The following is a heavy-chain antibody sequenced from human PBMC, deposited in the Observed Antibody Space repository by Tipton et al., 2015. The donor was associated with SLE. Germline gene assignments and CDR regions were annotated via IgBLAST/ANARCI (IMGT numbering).Heavy chain of an antibody. J-gene: IGHJ4*02. CDR3: ARGVYGVSGGYDY. CDR1: GFTFNKYA. Sequence: GSLRLSCAASGFTFNKYAMHWVRQAPGMGLEYVSAISSNGGTTYYADSVKGRFTISRDNSKSTLYLQMGSLRTEDMAVYYCARGVYGVSGGYDYWGQGTLVTVSS. CDR2: ISSNGGTT. V-gene: IGHV3-64*02. D-gene: IGHD3-10*01.